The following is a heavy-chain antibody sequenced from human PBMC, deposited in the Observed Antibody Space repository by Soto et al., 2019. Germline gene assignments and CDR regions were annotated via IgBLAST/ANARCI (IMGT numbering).Heavy chain of an antibody. Sequence: QVQLVESGGGVVQPGKSLRLSCAASGFTFRSYGMHWVRQAPGKGLEWVTVITYDGSNKYYGDSVKGRFTISRDNPKNTMFRQITRVRAEDTAVYYCAKDTFIGGFDYWGQGTLVTVSS. V-gene: IGHV3-30*18. CDR2: ITYDGSNK. J-gene: IGHJ4*02. CDR3: AKDTFIGGFDY. CDR1: GFTFRSYG.